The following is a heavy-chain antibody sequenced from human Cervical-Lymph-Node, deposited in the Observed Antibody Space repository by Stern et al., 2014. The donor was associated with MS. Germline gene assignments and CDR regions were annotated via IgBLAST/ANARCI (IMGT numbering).Heavy chain of an antibody. V-gene: IGHV4-31*03. Sequence: QVQLQESGPGLVKPSQTLSLTCTVSGGSIISGDFYWSWIRQLPGKGLEWIGYIYYSGSTYYNPSLNSRVTISVDTANNQFSLKLSSVTAADTAVYYCARRAGGSDNYFDPWGQVTLVTVSS. J-gene: IGHJ5*02. CDR3: ARRAGGSDNYFDP. D-gene: IGHD4/OR15-4a*01. CDR2: IYYSGST. CDR1: GGSIISGDFY.